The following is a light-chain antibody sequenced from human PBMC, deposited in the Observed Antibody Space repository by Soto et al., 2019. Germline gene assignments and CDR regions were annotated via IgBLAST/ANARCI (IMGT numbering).Light chain of an antibody. CDR1: QGVSSY. Sequence: ATRMTQSPSPFSASTGDRVNITCRADQGVSSYLAWYQQKPGRAPKLLIYAASTLQSGVPSPFSGSGSGTDFTLTISCLQPEDFATYFCQQDTTYPFTFGPGTKVDVK. CDR3: QQDTTYPFT. V-gene: IGKV1-8*01. CDR2: AAS. J-gene: IGKJ3*01.